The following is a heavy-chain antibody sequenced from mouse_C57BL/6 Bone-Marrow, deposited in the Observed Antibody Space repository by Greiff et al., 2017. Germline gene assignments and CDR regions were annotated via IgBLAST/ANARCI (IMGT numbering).Heavy chain of an antibody. J-gene: IGHJ2*01. Sequence: EVKVVESGAELVRPGASVKLSCTASGFNIKDDYMHWVKQRPEQGLEWIGWIDPENGDTEYASKFQGKATITADTSSNTAYLQLSSLTSEDTAVYYCTPTYGSSFYWGQGTTLTVSS. CDR3: TPTYGSSFY. D-gene: IGHD1-1*01. V-gene: IGHV14-4*01. CDR2: IDPENGDT. CDR1: GFNIKDDY.